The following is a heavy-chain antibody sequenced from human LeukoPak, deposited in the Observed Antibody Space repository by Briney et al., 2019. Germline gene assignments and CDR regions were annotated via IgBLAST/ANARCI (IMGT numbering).Heavy chain of an antibody. J-gene: IGHJ4*02. CDR2: ISGSGGST. V-gene: IGHV3-23*01. CDR1: GFTFSSHA. Sequence: PGGSLRLSCAASGFTFSSHAMSWVRQAPGKGLEWVSAISGSGGSTYYADSVKGRFTISRDNSKNTLYLQMNSLRAEDTAVYYCAKLVLMVYAPIDYWGQGTLVTVPS. D-gene: IGHD2-8*01. CDR3: AKLVLMVYAPIDY.